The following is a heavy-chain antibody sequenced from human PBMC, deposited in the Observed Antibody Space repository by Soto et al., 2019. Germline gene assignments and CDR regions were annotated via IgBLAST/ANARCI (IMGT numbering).Heavy chain of an antibody. J-gene: IGHJ6*02. Sequence: PSENLSLTCTVSGGSISSYYWSWIRQPPGKGLEWIGYIYYSGSTNYNPSLKSRVTISVDTSKNQFSLKLSSVTAADTAVYYCARRLYGSGRGYYYYGMDVWGQGTTVTVSS. CDR1: GGSISSYY. CDR3: ARRLYGSGRGYYYYGMDV. CDR2: IYYSGST. V-gene: IGHV4-59*08. D-gene: IGHD3-10*01.